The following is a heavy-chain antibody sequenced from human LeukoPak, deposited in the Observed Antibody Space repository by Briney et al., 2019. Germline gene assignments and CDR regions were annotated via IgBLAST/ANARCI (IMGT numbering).Heavy chain of an antibody. CDR2: INPITGTT. V-gene: IGHV1-46*01. CDR3: ARDRLTVVAATPEGAFDI. CDR1: GYTFTNYF. J-gene: IGHJ3*02. Sequence: ASVKVSCKASGYTFTNYFMHWVRQAPGQGLEWMGIINPITGTTTYAQKFQGRVTMTRDTSTGTVYMELSSLRSEDTAVYYCARDRLTVVAATPEGAFDIWGQGTMVTVSS. D-gene: IGHD2-15*01.